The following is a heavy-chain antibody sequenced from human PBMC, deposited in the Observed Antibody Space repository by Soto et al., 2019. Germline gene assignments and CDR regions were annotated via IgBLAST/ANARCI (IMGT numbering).Heavy chain of an antibody. Sequence: ASLQVSCKASGYTLTSYALRWVRPAPGQRLEWMGWINAGNGNTKYSQKFQGRGTITRDTSASTAYMELGSLRSEDTAVYYCARDLRGRAAGTSANWFDPWGQGTLVTVSS. CDR3: ARDLRGRAAGTSANWFDP. CDR1: GYTLTSYA. D-gene: IGHD6-13*01. J-gene: IGHJ5*02. V-gene: IGHV1-3*01. CDR2: INAGNGNT.